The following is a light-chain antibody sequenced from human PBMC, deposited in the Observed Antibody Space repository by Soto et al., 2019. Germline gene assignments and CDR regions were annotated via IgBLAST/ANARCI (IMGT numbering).Light chain of an antibody. CDR2: GNS. CDR1: SSNIGAGYD. Sequence: QAVVTQPPSVSGAPGQRVTISCTGSSSNIGAGYDVHWYQQLPGTAPKLLIYGNSNRPSGVPDRFSCSKSGTSASLAITGLQAEDEAYYYCPSYDSILSGVVFGGGTKLTVL. CDR3: PSYDSILSGVV. V-gene: IGLV1-40*01. J-gene: IGLJ2*01.